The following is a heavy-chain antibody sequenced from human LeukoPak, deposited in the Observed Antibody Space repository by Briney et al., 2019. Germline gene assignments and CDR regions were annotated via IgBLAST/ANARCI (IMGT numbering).Heavy chain of an antibody. CDR1: GFTFSSYA. CDR2: ISYDGSNK. Sequence: PGGSLRLSCAASGFTFSSYAMHWVRQAPGKGLEWVAVISYDGSNKYYADSVKGRFTISRDNSKNTLYLQMNSLRAEDTAVYYCARVLRYFDWLLSGPLDYWGQGTLVTVSS. J-gene: IGHJ4*02. V-gene: IGHV3-30-3*01. D-gene: IGHD3-9*01. CDR3: ARVLRYFDWLLSGPLDY.